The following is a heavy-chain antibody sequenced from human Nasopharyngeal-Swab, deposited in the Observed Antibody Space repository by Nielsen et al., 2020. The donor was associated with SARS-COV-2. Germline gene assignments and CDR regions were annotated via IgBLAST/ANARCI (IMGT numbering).Heavy chain of an antibody. CDR2: INHSGST. CDR1: GGSFSGYY. V-gene: IGHV4-34*01. CDR3: ARSSFRGGHSGYDYYYYYMDV. D-gene: IGHD5-12*01. Sequence: GSLRLSCAVYGGSFSGYYWSWIRQPPGKGLEWIGEINHSGSTNYNPSLKSRVTISVDTSKNQFSLKLSSVTAADTAVYYCARSSFRGGHSGYDYYYYYMDVWGKGTTVTVSS. J-gene: IGHJ6*03.